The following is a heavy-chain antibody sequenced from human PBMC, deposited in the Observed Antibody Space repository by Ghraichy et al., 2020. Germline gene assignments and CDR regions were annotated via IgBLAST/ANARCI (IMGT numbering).Heavy chain of an antibody. V-gene: IGHV1-69*13. CDR1: GGTFSSYA. D-gene: IGHD1-26*01. J-gene: IGHJ4*02. Sequence: SVKVSCKASGGTFSSYAISWVRQAPGQGLEWMGGIIPIFGTANYAQKFQGRVTITADESTSTAYMELSSLRSEDTAVYYCASVTSGSYHDFDYWGQGTLVTVSS. CDR2: IIPIFGTA. CDR3: ASVTSGSYHDFDY.